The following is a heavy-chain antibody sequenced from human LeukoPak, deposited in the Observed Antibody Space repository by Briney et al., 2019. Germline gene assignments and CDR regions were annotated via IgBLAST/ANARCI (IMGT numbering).Heavy chain of an antibody. Sequence: GASVKVSCKASGYTFTSYDINWVRQAPGQGLEWMGWISAYNGNTNYAQKLQGRVTMTTDTSTSTAYMELRSLRSGDTAVYYCARQRRDDFWSGYYPDYWGQGTLVTVSS. CDR2: ISAYNGNT. CDR3: ARQRRDDFWSGYYPDY. J-gene: IGHJ4*02. CDR1: GYTFTSYD. D-gene: IGHD3-3*01. V-gene: IGHV1-18*01.